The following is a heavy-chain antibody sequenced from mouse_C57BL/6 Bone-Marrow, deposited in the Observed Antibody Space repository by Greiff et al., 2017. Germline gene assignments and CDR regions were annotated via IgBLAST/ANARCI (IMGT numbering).Heavy chain of an antibody. CDR3: SSFDGNYFDF. Sequence: VTLKVSGAELVRPGASVKLSCTASGFNIKDDYIHWVKQRPEQGLEWIGWIDPEIGDTEYASKFQGKATITSDTSSNTAYLQPSSLTSEDTAVYYCSSFDGNYFDFWGQGTPLTVAS. CDR2: IDPEIGDT. D-gene: IGHD2-3*01. V-gene: IGHV14-4*01. CDR1: GFNIKDDY. J-gene: IGHJ2*01.